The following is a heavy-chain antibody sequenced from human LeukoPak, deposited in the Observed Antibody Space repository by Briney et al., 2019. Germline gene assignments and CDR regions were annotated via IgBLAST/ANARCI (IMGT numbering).Heavy chain of an antibody. V-gene: IGHV3-23*01. J-gene: IGHJ4*02. CDR2: ISGSGGST. CDR1: GFTFSSYA. D-gene: IGHD1-26*01. Sequence: GASLRLSCAASGFTFSSYAMSRVRQAPGKGLEWVSVISGSGGSTYYADSVKGRFTISRDNSKNTLYLQMNSLRAEDTAVFYCARGSGSYDYWGQGTLVTVSS. CDR3: ARGSGSYDY.